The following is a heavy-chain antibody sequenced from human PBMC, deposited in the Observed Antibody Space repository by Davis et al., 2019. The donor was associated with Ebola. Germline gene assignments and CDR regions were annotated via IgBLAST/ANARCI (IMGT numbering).Heavy chain of an antibody. V-gene: IGHV4-4*02. Sequence: SETLSLTCGVSGGSISSSHWWSWVRQSPGKGLEWIGEIHHSGSTNYNPSLKSRVTTSVDESKNQFSLKLSSVTAADTAVYYCARGYCSSASCSFYYFDDWGQGTLVTVSS. CDR1: GGSISSSHW. CDR2: IHHSGST. J-gene: IGHJ4*02. D-gene: IGHD2-2*01. CDR3: ARGYCSSASCSFYYFDD.